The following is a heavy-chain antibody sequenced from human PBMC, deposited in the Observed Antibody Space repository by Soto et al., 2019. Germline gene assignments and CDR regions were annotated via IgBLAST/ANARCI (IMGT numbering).Heavy chain of an antibody. CDR3: ARDYYDSSGYYSDDAFDI. V-gene: IGHV3-21*01. CDR1: VFTFISYS. D-gene: IGHD3-22*01. Sequence: GWSLRLSCASSVFTFISYSMNWVRQAPGKGLEWVSSISSSSYIYYADSVKGRFTISRDNAKNSLYLQMNSLRAEDTAVYYCARDYYDSSGYYSDDAFDIWGQGTMVTVSS. J-gene: IGHJ3*02. CDR2: ISSSSYI.